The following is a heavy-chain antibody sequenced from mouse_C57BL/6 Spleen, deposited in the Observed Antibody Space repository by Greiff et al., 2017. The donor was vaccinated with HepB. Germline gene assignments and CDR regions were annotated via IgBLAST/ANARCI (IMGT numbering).Heavy chain of an antibody. Sequence: PLHHSLSYLVSPGPSVKVSCKASGYAFTNYLIEWVKQRPGQGLEWIGVINPGSGGTNYNEKFKGKATLTADKSSSTAYMQLSSLTSEDSAVYFCARGITFYYFDYWGQGTTLTVSS. CDR1: GYAFTNYL. J-gene: IGHJ2*01. CDR3: ARGITFYYFDY. D-gene: IGHD1-1*01. V-gene: IGHV1-54*01. CDR2: INPGSGGT.